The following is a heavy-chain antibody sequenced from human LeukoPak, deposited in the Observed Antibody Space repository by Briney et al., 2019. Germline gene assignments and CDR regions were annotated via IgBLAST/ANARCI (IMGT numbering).Heavy chain of an antibody. CDR1: GGSISSSSYY. V-gene: IGHV4-39*07. Sequence: PSETLSLTCTVSGGSISSSSYYWGWIRQPPGKGLEWIGSIYYSGSTYYNPSLKSRVTISVDTSKNQFSLKLSSVTAADTAVYYCARDLSSSWSRYWFDSWGQGTLITVSS. CDR3: ARDLSSSWSRYWFDS. CDR2: IYYSGST. D-gene: IGHD6-13*01. J-gene: IGHJ5*01.